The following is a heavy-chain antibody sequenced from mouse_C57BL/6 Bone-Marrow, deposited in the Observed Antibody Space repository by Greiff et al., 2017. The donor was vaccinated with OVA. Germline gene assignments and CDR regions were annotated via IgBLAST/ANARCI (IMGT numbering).Heavy chain of an antibody. V-gene: IGHV5-4*01. J-gene: IGHJ1*03. CDR1: GFTFSSYA. D-gene: IGHD1-1*01. CDR3: AREDYYYGSSPRYWYFDV. Sequence: EVKLVESGGGLVKPGGSLKLSCAASGFTFSSYAMSWVRQTPEKRLEWVATISDGGSYTYYPDNVKGRFTISRDNAKNNLYLQMSHLKSEDTAMYYCAREDYYYGSSPRYWYFDVWGTGTTVTVSS. CDR2: ISDGGSYT.